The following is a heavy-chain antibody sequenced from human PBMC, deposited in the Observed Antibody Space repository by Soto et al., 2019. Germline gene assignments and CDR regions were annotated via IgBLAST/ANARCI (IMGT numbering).Heavy chain of an antibody. CDR3: AREGKRYYDSSGPQNY. CDR2: ISSSSYI. V-gene: IGHV3-21*01. CDR1: GFTFSSYS. D-gene: IGHD3-22*01. J-gene: IGHJ4*02. Sequence: LRLSCAASGFTFSSYSMNWVRQAPGKGLEWVSSISSSSYIYYADSVKGRFTISRDNAKNSLYLQMNSLRAEDTAVYYCAREGKRYYDSSGPQNYWGQGTLVTVSS.